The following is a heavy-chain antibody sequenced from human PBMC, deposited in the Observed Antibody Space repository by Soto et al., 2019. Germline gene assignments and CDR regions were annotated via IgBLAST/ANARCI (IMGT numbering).Heavy chain of an antibody. CDR2: ISGSGGST. CDR1: GFTFSSYA. Sequence: GGSLRLSCAASGFTFSSYAMSWVRQAPGKGLEWVSAISGSGGSTYYADSVKGRFTISRDNSKNTLYLQMNSLRAEDTAVYYCAKAILAYCGGDCYYYFDYWGQGTLVTVSS. D-gene: IGHD2-21*02. CDR3: AKAILAYCGGDCYYYFDY. V-gene: IGHV3-23*01. J-gene: IGHJ4*02.